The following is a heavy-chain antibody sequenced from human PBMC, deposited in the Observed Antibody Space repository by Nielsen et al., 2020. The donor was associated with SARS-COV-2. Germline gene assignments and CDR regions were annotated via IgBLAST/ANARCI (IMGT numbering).Heavy chain of an antibody. J-gene: IGHJ3*02. V-gene: IGHV3-9*01. D-gene: IGHD2-2*02. CDR2: ISWNSGSI. Sequence: SLKISCAASGFTFDDHAMHWVRQNAGKGLEWVAGISWNSGSIAYADSVKGRFTISRDNAKNSLYLQMNSLRAEDTALYYCAKDLYIPIWHGAFDIWGQGTMVTVSS. CDR1: GFTFDDHA. CDR3: AKDLYIPIWHGAFDI.